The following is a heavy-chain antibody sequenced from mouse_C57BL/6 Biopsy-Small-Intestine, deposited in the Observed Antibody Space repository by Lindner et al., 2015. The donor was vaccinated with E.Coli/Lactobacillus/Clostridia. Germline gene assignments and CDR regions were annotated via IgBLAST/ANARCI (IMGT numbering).Heavy chain of an antibody. CDR1: GYLFTSYG. D-gene: IGHD1-3*01. J-gene: IGHJ4*01. Sequence: SVKVSCKTSGYLFTSYGITWVRQAPGHGLEWMGWISSFNGDTKYAQRFQGRVSMTTDTSTSTAYMELRSLTSDDTAVYYCAKAVAAAGGWFDPWGQGTLVTVSS. V-gene: IGHV1S15*01. CDR2: ISSFNGDT. CDR3: AKAVAAAGGWFDP.